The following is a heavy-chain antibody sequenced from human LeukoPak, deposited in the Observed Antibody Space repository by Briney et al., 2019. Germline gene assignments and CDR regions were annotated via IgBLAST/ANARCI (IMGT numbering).Heavy chain of an antibody. CDR3: AKDIRRRITITTLTWELDY. CDR2: ISWDGGST. J-gene: IGHJ4*02. D-gene: IGHD3-3*01. Sequence: GGSLRLSCAASGFTFDDYAMHWVRQAPGKGLEWVSLISWDGGSTYYADSAKGRFTISRDNSKNSLYLQMNSLRAEDTALYYCAKDIRRRITITTLTWELDYWGQGTLVAVSS. CDR1: GFTFDDYA. V-gene: IGHV3-43D*04.